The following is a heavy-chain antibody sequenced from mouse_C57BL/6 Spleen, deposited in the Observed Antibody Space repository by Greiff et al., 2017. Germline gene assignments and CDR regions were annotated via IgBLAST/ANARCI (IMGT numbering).Heavy chain of an antibody. V-gene: IGHV5-17*01. CDR3: ARPRKYFDV. CDR2: ISSGSSTI. J-gene: IGHJ1*03. CDR1: GFTFSDYG. Sequence: EVKLVESGGGLVKPGGSLKLSCAASGFTFSDYGMHWVRQAPEKGLEWVAYISSGSSTIYYADTVKGRFTISRDNAKNTLFLQMASLGYKDTAMYSSARPRKYFDVWGTGTTVTVSS.